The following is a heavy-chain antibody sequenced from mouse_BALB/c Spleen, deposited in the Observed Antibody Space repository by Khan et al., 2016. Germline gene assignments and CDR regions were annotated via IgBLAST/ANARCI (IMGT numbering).Heavy chain of an antibody. CDR1: GFAFRRYW. J-gene: IGHJ3*01. CDR2: INPDRSTI. Sequence: EMKLLEPGGGLVPPGGSLKLSCAASGFAFRRYWMSWVRQAPGKGLDWIGEINPDRSTIKYTPSLTDKFISSRDNTKHTLYLQMSKVRSEDTAIYYFASLFFAYWGQGTLVTVSA. CDR3: ASLFFAY. V-gene: IGHV4-1*02.